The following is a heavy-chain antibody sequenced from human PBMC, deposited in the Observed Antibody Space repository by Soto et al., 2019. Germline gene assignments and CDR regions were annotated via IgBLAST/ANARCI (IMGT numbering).Heavy chain of an antibody. CDR1: GFTFSSYE. CDR3: ARVGVVGARSLDF. J-gene: IGHJ4*02. Sequence: GGSLRLSCAASGFTFSSYEMNWVRQAPGKGLEWVSYISSNGRTIDYADSVKGRFTISRDNAKKSLYLQLNSLRAEDTAVYYCARVGVVGARSLDFWGQGTLVTVS. V-gene: IGHV3-48*03. CDR2: ISSNGRTI. D-gene: IGHD1-26*01.